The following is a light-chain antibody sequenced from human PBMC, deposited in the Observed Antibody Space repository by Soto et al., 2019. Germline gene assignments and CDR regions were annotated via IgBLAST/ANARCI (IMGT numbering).Light chain of an antibody. Sequence: QSVLTQPASVSGSPGQSITISCTGTISDIGGYNYVSWYQQHPGKAPKLMIYEVSNRPSGVSNRFSGSKSGNTASLTISGLQAEDEADYYCSSYTSSRVLFGGGTKLTVL. CDR3: SSYTSSRVL. V-gene: IGLV2-14*01. J-gene: IGLJ2*01. CDR2: EVS. CDR1: ISDIGGYNY.